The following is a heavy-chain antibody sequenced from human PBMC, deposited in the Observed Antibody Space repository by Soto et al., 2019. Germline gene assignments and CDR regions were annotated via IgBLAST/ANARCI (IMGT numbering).Heavy chain of an antibody. CDR2: VSSYNGNT. V-gene: IGHV1-18*01. Sequence: ASVKVSCKASGYTFTDHGIDWVRQAPGQGLEWVGWVSSYNGNTNYAYNLKDRVIMTTDASTSTAYMELRGLRSDDTAVYYCAREVEGSYSPADFWGQGTPVTVSS. CDR1: GYTFTDHG. CDR3: AREVEGSYSPADF. D-gene: IGHD3-10*01. J-gene: IGHJ4*02.